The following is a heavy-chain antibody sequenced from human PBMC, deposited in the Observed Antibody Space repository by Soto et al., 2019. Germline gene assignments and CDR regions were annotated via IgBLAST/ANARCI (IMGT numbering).Heavy chain of an antibody. J-gene: IGHJ6*02. Sequence: SETLSLTCTVSGGSFKSGSYSWSWIRQPPGKGLEWIGYVYHTGRTSYNPSLKSRVSMSVDTSKNQFSLKLSSVTAADTAVYYCARSYYAAGMDVWGQGTTVTVSS. D-gene: IGHD3-22*01. CDR2: VYHTGRT. V-gene: IGHV4-61*01. CDR1: GGSFKSGSYS. CDR3: ARSYYAAGMDV.